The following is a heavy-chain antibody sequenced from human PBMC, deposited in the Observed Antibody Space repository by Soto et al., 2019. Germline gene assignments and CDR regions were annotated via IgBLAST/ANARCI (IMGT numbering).Heavy chain of an antibody. CDR3: ARDPFFGAFDI. Sequence: EVHLVESGGGLVQPGGCLRLSCGAAAFTFSSSWMAWVRQAPGKGLEWVATINEDGSEKEYVDSVKGRFTISGDNAKNSLDLQMNTLRVEDTAVYYCARDPFFGAFDIWGQGTMVTVSS. CDR1: AFTFSSSW. CDR2: INEDGSEK. V-gene: IGHV3-7*01. D-gene: IGHD3-16*01. J-gene: IGHJ3*02.